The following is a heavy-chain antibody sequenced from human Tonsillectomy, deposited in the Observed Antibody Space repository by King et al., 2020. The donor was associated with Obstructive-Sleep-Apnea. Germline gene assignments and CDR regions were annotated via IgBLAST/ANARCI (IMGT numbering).Heavy chain of an antibody. CDR2: IYYSGST. CDR1: GGSISSSSYY. Sequence: PLQESGPGLVKPSENLSLTCTVSGGSISSSSYYWGWIRQSPGKGLEWIGSIYYSGSTYYNPSLKSRVTILVDTSKNQFSLKLNSVTAADTAVYYCARDHAGVQFDYWGQGTLVTFSS. J-gene: IGHJ4*02. V-gene: IGHV4-39*07. D-gene: IGHD7-27*01. CDR3: ARDHAGVQFDY.